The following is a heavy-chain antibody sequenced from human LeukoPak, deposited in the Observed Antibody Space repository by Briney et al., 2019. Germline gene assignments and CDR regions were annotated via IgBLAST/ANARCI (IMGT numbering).Heavy chain of an antibody. V-gene: IGHV3-7*03. CDR2: INHNGNVN. D-gene: IGHD3-16*01. J-gene: IGHJ6*02. Sequence: GGSLRLSCAASGFTFSSYWMNWARQAPGKGRERVASINHNGNVNYYVESVKGRFTISRDNAKNSLYLQMSNLRAEDTAVYFCARGGGLDVWGQGATVTVSS. CDR3: ARGGGLDV. CDR1: GFTFSSYW.